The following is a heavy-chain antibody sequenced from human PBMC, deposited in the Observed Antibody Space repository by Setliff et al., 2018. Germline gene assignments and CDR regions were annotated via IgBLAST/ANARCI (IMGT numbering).Heavy chain of an antibody. CDR3: ARGRMRGSCSGPSCTYDPFDI. J-gene: IGHJ3*02. CDR1: GGSITSHSYY. D-gene: IGHD2-2*01. V-gene: IGHV4-39*07. CDR2: IYYDGRT. Sequence: SETLSLTCTVSGGSITSHSYYWAWIRQPPGKGLEWTGSIYYDGRTFSHPSLRSRVTVSIDTSKNQFSLKLTSVTAADTAVYYCARGRMRGSCSGPSCTYDPFDIWGQGTPVTVSS.